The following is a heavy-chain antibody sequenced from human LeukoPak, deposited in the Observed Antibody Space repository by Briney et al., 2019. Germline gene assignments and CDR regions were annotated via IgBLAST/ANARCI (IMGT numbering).Heavy chain of an antibody. CDR3: ARYDSRGSASTRFDY. CDR1: GYSLGKNYY. CDR2: IYGTGST. D-gene: IGHD3-16*01. V-gene: IGHV4-38-2*01. J-gene: IGHJ4*02. Sequence: PSETLSLTCAVSGYSLGKNYYWGWIRQPPGKGLEWIGRIYGTGSTSYNPPLMNRVTMSVDTSKNHFPLKLTSVTAADTAVYYCARYDSRGSASTRFDYWGQGILVTISS.